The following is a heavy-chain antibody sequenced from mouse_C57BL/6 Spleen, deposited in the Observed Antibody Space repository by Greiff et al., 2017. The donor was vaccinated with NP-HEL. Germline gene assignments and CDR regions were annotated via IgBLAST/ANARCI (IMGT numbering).Heavy chain of an antibody. J-gene: IGHJ4*01. D-gene: IGHD2-3*01. Sequence: EVKVVESGGGLVKPGGSLKLSCAASGFTFSDYGMHWVRQAPEKGLEWVAYISSGSSTIYYADTVKGRFTISRDNAKNTLFLQMTSLRSEDTAMYYCARRAGGYSYAMDYWGQGTSVTVSS. CDR2: ISSGSSTI. CDR3: ARRAGGYSYAMDY. CDR1: GFTFSDYG. V-gene: IGHV5-17*01.